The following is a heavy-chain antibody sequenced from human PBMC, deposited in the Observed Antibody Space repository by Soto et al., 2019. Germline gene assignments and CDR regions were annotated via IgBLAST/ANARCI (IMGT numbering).Heavy chain of an antibody. CDR1: GFTFSSYA. D-gene: IGHD2-2*01. V-gene: IGHV3-23*01. J-gene: IGHJ3*02. CDR3: AKDWDVVVPAAIGAFDI. CDR2: ISGSGGST. Sequence: GGSLRLSCAASGFTFSSYAMSWVRQAPGKGLEWVSAISGSGGSTYYADSVKGRFTISRDNSKNTLYLQMNSLRAEDTAVYYCAKDWDVVVPAAIGAFDIWGQGTMVTVSS.